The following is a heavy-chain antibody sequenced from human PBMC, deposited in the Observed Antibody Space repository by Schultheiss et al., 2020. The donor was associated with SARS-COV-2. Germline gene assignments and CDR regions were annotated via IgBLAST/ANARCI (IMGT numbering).Heavy chain of an antibody. D-gene: IGHD6-19*01. V-gene: IGHV4-38-2*02. Sequence: SETLSLTCAVSGYSISSGYYWGWIRQPPGKGLEWLGMMFHSGNTYYNPSLKSRVTISVDTSNNQFFLTLSSVTAADTAVYYCARDPDSSGWDLSRPYYFDYWGQGTLVTVSS. CDR3: ARDPDSSGWDLSRPYYFDY. CDR1: GYSISSGYY. CDR2: MFHSGNT. J-gene: IGHJ4*02.